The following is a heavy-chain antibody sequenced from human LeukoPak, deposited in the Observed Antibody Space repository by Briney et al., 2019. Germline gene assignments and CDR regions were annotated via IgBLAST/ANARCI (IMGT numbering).Heavy chain of an antibody. D-gene: IGHD3-22*01. CDR1: GYTFTSYD. J-gene: IGHJ4*02. V-gene: IGHV1-8*01. CDR3: ARVGYYYDSSGYYYYFDY. CDR2: MNPNSGNT. Sequence: GASVKVSCKASGYTFTSYDINWVRQATGQGREWMGRMNPNSGNTGYAQKFQGRVTMTRNTSISTAYMELSSLRSEDTAVYYCARVGYYYDSSGYYYYFDYWGQGTLVTVSS.